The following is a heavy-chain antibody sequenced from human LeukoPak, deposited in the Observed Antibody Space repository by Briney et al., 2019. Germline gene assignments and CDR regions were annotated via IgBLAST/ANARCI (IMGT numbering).Heavy chain of an antibody. CDR1: GYTFTYYY. CDR3: ARAAAAYAGDIGRDV. Sequence: GASVKVSCKASGYTFTYYYIHWVRQAPGQGLEWMGWISAYNGNTNYAQKLQGRVTMTTDTSTSTAYMVLRRLRSDDTAVYYCARAAAAYAGDIGRDVWGQGTTVTVSS. D-gene: IGHD6-13*01. V-gene: IGHV1-18*04. J-gene: IGHJ6*02. CDR2: ISAYNGNT.